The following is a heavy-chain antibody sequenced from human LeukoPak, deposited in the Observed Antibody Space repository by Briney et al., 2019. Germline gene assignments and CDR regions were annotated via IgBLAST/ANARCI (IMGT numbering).Heavy chain of an antibody. CDR1: GGTFSSYA. D-gene: IGHD4/OR15-4a*01. J-gene: IGHJ3*02. CDR3: AGTEEANLDAFDI. V-gene: IGHV1-69*05. Sequence: SVKVSCKASGGTFSSYAISWVRQAPGQGLEWMGGIIPIFGTANYAQKFQGRVTITTDESTSTAYMELSSLRSEDTAVYYCAGTEEANLDAFDIWGQGTMVTVSS. CDR2: IIPIFGTA.